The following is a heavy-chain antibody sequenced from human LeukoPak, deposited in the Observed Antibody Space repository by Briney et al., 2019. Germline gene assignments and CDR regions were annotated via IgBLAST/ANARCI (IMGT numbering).Heavy chain of an antibody. CDR3: ARDDFWSGYSFDY. Sequence: GGSLRLSCAASGFTFSSYWMHWVRQPPGRGLVWVSRINSDGSSTSYADSVKGRFTISRDNAKNTLYLQMNSLRAEDTAVYYCARDDFWSGYSFDYWGQGTLVTVSS. CDR2: INSDGSST. D-gene: IGHD3-3*01. J-gene: IGHJ4*02. CDR1: GFTFSSYW. V-gene: IGHV3-74*01.